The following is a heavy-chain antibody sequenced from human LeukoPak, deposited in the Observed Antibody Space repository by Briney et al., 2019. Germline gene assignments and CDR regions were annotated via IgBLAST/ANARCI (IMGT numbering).Heavy chain of an antibody. D-gene: IGHD2-2*01. Sequence: PGGSLRLSCAASGFTFDDYAMSWVRQAPGKGLEWVSGINWNGGSAGYADSVKGRFTISRDNAKNSLYLQMNSLRAEDTALYYCARARSPANAFDIWGQGTVVTVSS. V-gene: IGHV3-20*04. CDR3: ARARSPANAFDI. CDR2: INWNGGSA. CDR1: GFTFDDYA. J-gene: IGHJ3*02.